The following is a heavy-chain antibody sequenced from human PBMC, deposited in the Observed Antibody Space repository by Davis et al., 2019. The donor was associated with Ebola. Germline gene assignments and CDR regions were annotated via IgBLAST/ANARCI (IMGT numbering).Heavy chain of an antibody. V-gene: IGHV3-30-3*01. D-gene: IGHD3-10*01. J-gene: IGHJ6*02. Sequence: GGSLRLSCVASGFTLSYYGMNWVRQAPGKGLEWVAVISYDGSDESYTDSVKGRFTISRDNSKNTLYLQMNNLRAEDTAVYYCARVLEGFGKLQGYFYFYGLDVWGQGTTATVSS. CDR2: ISYDGSDE. CDR1: GFTLSYYG. CDR3: ARVLEGFGKLQGYFYFYGLDV.